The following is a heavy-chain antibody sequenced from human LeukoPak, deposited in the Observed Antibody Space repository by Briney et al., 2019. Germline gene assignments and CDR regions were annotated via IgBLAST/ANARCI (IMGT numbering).Heavy chain of an antibody. CDR2: ISGRGGST. V-gene: IGHV3-23*01. D-gene: IGHD4/OR15-4a*01. J-gene: IGHJ4*02. Sequence: PGGSLRLSCAASAFTFSSYVMSWVRQAPGKGLEWVSAISGRGGSTYYADSVKGRFTISRDNPKNTLNLQMNSLTAEDTAVYYCAKGSRGDYGSDGYPYLDYWGQGTLVTVSS. CDR1: AFTFSSYV. CDR3: AKGSRGDYGSDGYPYLDY.